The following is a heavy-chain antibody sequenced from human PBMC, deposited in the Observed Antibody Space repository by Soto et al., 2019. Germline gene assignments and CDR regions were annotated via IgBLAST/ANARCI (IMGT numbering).Heavy chain of an antibody. J-gene: IGHJ4*02. CDR2: FDPEDGET. CDR3: ATALDYYDSSGNAYYFDY. V-gene: IGHV1-24*01. Sequence: QVPLVQSGAEVKKPGASVKVSCKVSGYTLTELSMHWVRQAPGKGLEWMGGFDPEDGETIYAQKFQGRVTMTEDTSTDTAYMELSSLRSEDTAVYYCATALDYYDSSGNAYYFDYWGQGTLVTVSS. D-gene: IGHD3-22*01. CDR1: GYTLTELS.